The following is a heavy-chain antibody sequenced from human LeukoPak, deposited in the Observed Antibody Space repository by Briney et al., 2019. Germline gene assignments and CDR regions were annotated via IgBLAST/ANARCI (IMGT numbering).Heavy chain of an antibody. D-gene: IGHD6-13*01. CDR3: ARGARSSSSWRLGNWFDP. J-gene: IGHJ5*02. CDR1: GGSFSGYY. CDR2: INHSGST. V-gene: IGHV4-34*01. Sequence: SETLPLTCAVYGGSFSGYYWSWIRQPPGKGLEWIGEINHSGSTNYNPSLKSRVTISVDTSKNQFSLKLSSVTAADTAVYYCARGARSSSSWRLGNWFDPWGQGTLVTVSS.